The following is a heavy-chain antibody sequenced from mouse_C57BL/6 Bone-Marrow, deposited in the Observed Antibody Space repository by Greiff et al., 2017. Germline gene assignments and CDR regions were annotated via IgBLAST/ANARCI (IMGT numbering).Heavy chain of an antibody. CDR1: GFTFNTYA. Sequence: EVKLVESGGGLVQPKGSLKLSCAASGFTFNTYAMHWVRQAPGKGLEWVARIRSKSSNYATYYAVSVKDRFTISRDYSQGMLYLQMNNLKTEDTGMYYSVRGTYCHDFDVWGTGTTVTVSS. V-gene: IGHV10-3*01. CDR2: IRSKSSNYAT. J-gene: IGHJ1*03. D-gene: IGHD6-1*01. CDR3: VRGTYCHDFDV.